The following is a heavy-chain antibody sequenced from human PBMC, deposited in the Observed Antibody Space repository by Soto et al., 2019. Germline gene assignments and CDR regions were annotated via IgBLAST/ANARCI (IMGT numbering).Heavy chain of an antibody. CDR2: IKQDGSEK. Sequence: GGSLRLSCAASGFTFSSYWMSWVRQAPGKGLEWVANIKQDGSEKYYVDSVKGRFTISRDNAKNSLYLQMNSLRAEDTAVYYCASGYSSSWYLVGDYYYYGMDVWGQGTTVTVSS. D-gene: IGHD6-13*01. CDR3: ASGYSSSWYLVGDYYYYGMDV. V-gene: IGHV3-7*05. J-gene: IGHJ6*02. CDR1: GFTFSSYW.